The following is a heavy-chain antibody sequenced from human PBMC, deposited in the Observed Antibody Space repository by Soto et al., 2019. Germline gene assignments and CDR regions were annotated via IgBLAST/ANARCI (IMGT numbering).Heavy chain of an antibody. CDR2: IIPIFGTA. D-gene: IGHD3-22*01. CDR1: GGNFSSYA. CDR3: ARGGYSSYYGKSGYPNRLVNWFDP. J-gene: IGHJ5*02. V-gene: IGHV1-69*01. Sequence: QVQLVQSGAEVKKPGSSVKVSCKASGGNFSSYAISWVRQAPGQGLQWMGGIIPIFGTANYARKFQGRVTITADESTRTTYMELSSLRPEDTAVYYCARGGYSSYYGKSGYPNRLVNWFDPWGQGNLGTLSS.